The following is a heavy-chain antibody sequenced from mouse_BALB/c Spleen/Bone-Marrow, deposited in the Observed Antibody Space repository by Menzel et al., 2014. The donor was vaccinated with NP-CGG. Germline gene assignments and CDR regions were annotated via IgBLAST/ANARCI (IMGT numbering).Heavy chain of an antibody. V-gene: IGHV1S29*02. CDR1: GYTFTDYN. CDR3: ARFRYDWCFDV. D-gene: IGHD2-14*01. CDR2: IYPYNGGT. Sequence: EVKLMESGPELVKPGASVKISCKASGYTFTDYNMHWVKQSHGKSLEWIGYIYPYNGGTGYNQKFKSKATLTVDNSSSTAYMELRSLTSEDSAVYYCARFRYDWCFDVWGAGTTVTVSS. J-gene: IGHJ1*01.